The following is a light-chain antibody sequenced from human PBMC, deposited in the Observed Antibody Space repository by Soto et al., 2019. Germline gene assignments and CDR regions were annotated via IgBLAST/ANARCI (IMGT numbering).Light chain of an antibody. Sequence: DIQMTQSPSSVSASVGDRVTITCRASQGITNRLAWYQQKPGKAPKLLIYEASSLQSGVPSRISGSGSGTDLTLTISSLQPEDFATYYCQQANSFPITFGQGTRLEIK. CDR3: QQANSFPIT. V-gene: IGKV1D-12*01. J-gene: IGKJ5*01. CDR1: QGITNR. CDR2: EAS.